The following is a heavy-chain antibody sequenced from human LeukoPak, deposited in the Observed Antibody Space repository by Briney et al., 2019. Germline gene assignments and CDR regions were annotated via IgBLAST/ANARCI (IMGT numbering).Heavy chain of an antibody. D-gene: IGHD2-21*02. J-gene: IGHJ4*02. CDR2: INPNSGGT. CDR1: GYTFTGYY. Sequence: ASVKVSCKASGYTFTGYYMHWVRQAPGQGLEWMGRINPNSGGTNYAQKFQGRVTMTRDTSISTAYMELSRLRSDDTAVYYCARDSLGDYYFDYWGQGTLVTVSS. V-gene: IGHV1-2*06. CDR3: ARDSLGDYYFDY.